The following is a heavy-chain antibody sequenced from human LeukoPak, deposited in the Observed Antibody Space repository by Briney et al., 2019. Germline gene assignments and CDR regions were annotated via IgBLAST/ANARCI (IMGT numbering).Heavy chain of an antibody. CDR2: IYYSGST. CDR1: GGSISSSSYY. D-gene: IGHD3-10*01. CDR3: ARGTGSLFY. V-gene: IGHV4-39*07. J-gene: IGHJ4*01. Sequence: PSETLSLTCTVSGGSISSSSYYWGWFRQPPGKGLEWIGNIYYSGSTNYNPSLKSRVTISVDTSKNQFSLKLSSVTAADTAVYYCARGTGSLFYWGHGILVTVSS.